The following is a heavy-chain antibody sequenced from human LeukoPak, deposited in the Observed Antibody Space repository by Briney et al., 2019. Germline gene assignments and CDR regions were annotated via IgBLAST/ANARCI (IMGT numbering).Heavy chain of an antibody. Sequence: GXXLRLSCAASGFRFSYHDMHWVRQAPGKGLEFVSSIGAAGAHTFYADSVKGRLTISRDNFQSTMYLQMDGLRPEDSAVYYCARELGGTKTGGSDIWGQGTVVTVSS. J-gene: IGHJ3*02. V-gene: IGHV3-64*02. CDR1: GFRFSYHD. D-gene: IGHD1-14*01. CDR2: IGAAGAHT. CDR3: ARELGGTKTGGSDI.